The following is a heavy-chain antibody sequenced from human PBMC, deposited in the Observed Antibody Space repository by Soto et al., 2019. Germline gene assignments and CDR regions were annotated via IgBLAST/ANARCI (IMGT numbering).Heavy chain of an antibody. V-gene: IGHV3-23*01. CDR2: ISGSGGST. CDR1: GFTFSSYA. CDR3: AKDPVGATHQTDFDY. D-gene: IGHD1-26*01. J-gene: IGHJ4*02. Sequence: GGSLRLSCAASGFTFSSYAMSWVRQAPGKGLEWVSAISGSGGSTYYADSVKGRFTISRDNSKNTLYLQMNSLRAEDTAVYYCAKDPVGATHQTDFDYWGQGTLVTVSS.